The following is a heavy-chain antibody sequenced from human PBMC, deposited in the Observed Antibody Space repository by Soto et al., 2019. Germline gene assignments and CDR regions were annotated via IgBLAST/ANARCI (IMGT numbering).Heavy chain of an antibody. CDR3: ASESYGGEFAY. J-gene: IGHJ4*02. CDR1: GNTFTSYA. CDR2: INAGNGNT. D-gene: IGHD4-17*01. V-gene: IGHV1-3*01. Sequence: ASVKVSCKASGNTFTSYAMHWVRQAPGQRLEWMGWINAGNGNTKYSQKFQGRVTITRDTSASTVYMELSSLRSEDTAVYYCASESYGGEFAYCGQGTLVPVSS.